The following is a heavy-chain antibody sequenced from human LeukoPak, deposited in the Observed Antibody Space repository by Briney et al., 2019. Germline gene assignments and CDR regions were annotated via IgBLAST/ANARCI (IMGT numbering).Heavy chain of an antibody. V-gene: IGHV3-7*01. CDR2: IKQDGSET. Sequence: PGGFLRLSCVASGFTFSNYWMSWVRQAPGKWLEWVANIKQDGSETYYVDSVRGRFTISRDNAKNSLYLQMNSLRAEDTAVYYCARGRRLGDYFDYWGQGTLVTVSS. CDR1: GFTFSNYW. D-gene: IGHD3-16*01. CDR3: ARGRRLGDYFDY. J-gene: IGHJ4*02.